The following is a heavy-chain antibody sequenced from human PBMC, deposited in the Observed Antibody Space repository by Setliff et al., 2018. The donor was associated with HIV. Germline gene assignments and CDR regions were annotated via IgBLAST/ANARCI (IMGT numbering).Heavy chain of an antibody. CDR2: IYYSGST. Sequence: SETLSLTCTVSGGSISSGGYYWSWIRQHPGKGLEWIGSIYYSGSTYYNPSLKSRVTISVDTSKNQFSLKLSSVTAADTAVYYCARHHYSNWFDPWGQGTLVTVSS. CDR1: GGSISSGGYY. D-gene: IGHD2-15*01. V-gene: IGHV4-39*01. CDR3: ARHHYSNWFDP. J-gene: IGHJ5*02.